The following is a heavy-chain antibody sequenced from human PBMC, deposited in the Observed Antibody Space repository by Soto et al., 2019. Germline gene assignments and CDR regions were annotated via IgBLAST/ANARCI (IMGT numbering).Heavy chain of an antibody. D-gene: IGHD5-12*01. Sequence: GGSLRLSCTASGFTFGDNAMSWFRQAPGKGLEWVGMIRSKAYGGTTEYTASLKGRFTISRDDSRSIAYLQMNSLKTEDSAVYYCAKGYNSDYWGQGTLVTVSS. CDR2: IRSKAYGGTT. CDR1: GFTFGDNA. CDR3: AKGYNSDY. V-gene: IGHV3-49*01. J-gene: IGHJ4*02.